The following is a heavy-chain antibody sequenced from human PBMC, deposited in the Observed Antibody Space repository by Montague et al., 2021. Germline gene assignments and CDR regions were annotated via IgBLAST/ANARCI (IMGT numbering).Heavy chain of an antibody. V-gene: IGHV4-34*01. D-gene: IGHD3-10*01. Sequence: SETRSLTRGVYGGSLSEYYWTWIRQSPEKGLEWIGEVRHIGSTNXNPSLKSRVTMSVDKSKNQFSLKLRSVTAADTAVYYCASDRGPFDYWGQGTVVTVSS. CDR2: VRHIGST. CDR3: ASDRGPFDY. J-gene: IGHJ4*02. CDR1: GGSLSEYY.